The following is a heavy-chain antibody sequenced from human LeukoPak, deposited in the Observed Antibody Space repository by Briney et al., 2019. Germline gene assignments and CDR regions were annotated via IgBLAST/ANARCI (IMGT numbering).Heavy chain of an antibody. V-gene: IGHV4-39*01. CDR3: ATSAKVTGTRTFDY. D-gene: IGHD4-17*01. J-gene: IGHJ4*02. CDR2: MYYSGST. CDR1: AGSISSSSYY. Sequence: SETLSLTCTVSAGSISSSSYYWAWIRQPPGKGLEWIGSMYYSGSTYYNPSLKSRVTISLDTSKNQFSLKLSSVTAAGTAVYYCATSAKVTGTRTFDYWGQGSLVTVSS.